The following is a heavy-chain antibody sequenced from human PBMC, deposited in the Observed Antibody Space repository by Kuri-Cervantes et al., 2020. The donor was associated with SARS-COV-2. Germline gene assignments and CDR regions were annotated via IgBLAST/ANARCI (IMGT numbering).Heavy chain of an antibody. Sequence: ASVKVSCKASGYTFTRYGISWVRQAPGQGLEWMGWISAYNGNTNYAQKLQGRVTMTTDTSTSTAYMELRSLRSDDTAVYYCARDETTYYDFWSGYYASYWGQGTLVTVSS. CDR1: GYTFTRYG. CDR2: ISAYNGNT. J-gene: IGHJ4*02. V-gene: IGHV1-18*01. D-gene: IGHD3-3*01. CDR3: ARDETTYYDFWSGYYASY.